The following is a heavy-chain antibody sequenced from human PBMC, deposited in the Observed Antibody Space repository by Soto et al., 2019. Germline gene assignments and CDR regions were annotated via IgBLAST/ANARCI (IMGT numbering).Heavy chain of an antibody. CDR3: ARVWGDTVTIDY. J-gene: IGHJ4*02. CDR1: GGSISSYY. D-gene: IGHD4-17*01. V-gene: IGHV4-59*01. Sequence: SETLSLTCTVSGGSISSYYWSWIRQPPGKGLEWIGYIYYSGSTNYNPSLKSRVIISVDTSKNQFSLKLSSVTAADTAVYYCARVWGDTVTIDYWGQGTLVTVSS. CDR2: IYYSGST.